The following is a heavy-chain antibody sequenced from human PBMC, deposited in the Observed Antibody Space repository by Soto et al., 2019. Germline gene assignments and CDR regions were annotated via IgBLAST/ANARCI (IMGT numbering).Heavy chain of an antibody. V-gene: IGHV3-23*01. CDR3: AKATATGGGAFDF. CDR1: GFPCGSYD. CDR2: ILVDGRT. D-gene: IGHD2-8*02. Sequence: LRLYCAASGFPCGSYDMTWVRQAPGKGLEWVSTILVDGRTFYVDSVKGRFTISRDNSRNTVYLQMNSLTAGDTALYYCAKATATGGGAFDFCGQGTMVTVSS. J-gene: IGHJ3*01.